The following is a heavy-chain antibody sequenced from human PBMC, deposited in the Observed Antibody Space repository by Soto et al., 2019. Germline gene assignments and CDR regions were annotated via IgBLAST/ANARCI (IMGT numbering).Heavy chain of an antibody. V-gene: IGHV2-5*02. D-gene: IGHD2-15*01. CDR2: IYWDNDR. J-gene: IGHJ5*01. Sequence: QLTLKESGPTLVEPPQTLTLTCSFSGFSLTNSGVGVGWLLQVPGTALECLGIIYWDNDRRYNPSLKTRLNITKDTSKNQVVLTMTNMEPVDTGTYYCAQRVTYSGSWDVGWVDSWGQGTPVTVS. CDR1: GFSLTNSGVG. CDR3: AQRVTYSGSWDVGWVDS.